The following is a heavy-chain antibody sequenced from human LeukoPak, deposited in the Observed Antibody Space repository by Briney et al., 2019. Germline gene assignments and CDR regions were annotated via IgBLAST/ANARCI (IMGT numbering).Heavy chain of an antibody. CDR1: GGSISSYF. J-gene: IGHJ4*02. D-gene: IGHD5-12*01. V-gene: IGHV4-4*07. Sequence: SETLSLTCTVSGGSISSYFWSWIRQPAGKGLEWIGRIYTSGSTNYNPSLKSRVTMSVDTSKNQFSLKLSSVTAADTAVYYCARSGSGYLRYYFDYWGQGTLVTVSS. CDR2: IYTSGST. CDR3: ARSGSGYLRYYFDY.